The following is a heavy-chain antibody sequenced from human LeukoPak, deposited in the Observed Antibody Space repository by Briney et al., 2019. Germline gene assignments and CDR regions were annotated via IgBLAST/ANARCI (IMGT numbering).Heavy chain of an antibody. CDR3: AREGYDSRGYNRNHAFDI. J-gene: IGHJ3*02. CDR2: INPNSGGT. Sequence: ASVKVSCKASGYTFTGYYMHWVRQAPGQGLEWMGWINPNSGGTNYAQKFQGRVTMTRDTSISTAYMELSRLRSDDTAVYYCAREGYDSRGYNRNHAFDIWGQGTMVTVSS. V-gene: IGHV1-2*02. CDR1: GYTFTGYY. D-gene: IGHD3-22*01.